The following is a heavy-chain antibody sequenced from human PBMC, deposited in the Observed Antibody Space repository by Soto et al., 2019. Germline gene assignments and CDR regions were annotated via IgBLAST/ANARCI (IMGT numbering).Heavy chain of an antibody. CDR3: ARVGDWYYFDH. Sequence: QVQLVQSGTEVKKPGASLRVSCRAAGYTFSRFGISWVRQAPGQGLEWMGWISAYDGNTNYAQKFQGXXNXTXXTSTSTAYMELRSLRYDDTAVYYCARVGDWYYFDHWGQGTLATVSS. D-gene: IGHD2-21*01. CDR1: GYTFSRFG. J-gene: IGHJ4*02. CDR2: ISAYDGNT. V-gene: IGHV1-18*01.